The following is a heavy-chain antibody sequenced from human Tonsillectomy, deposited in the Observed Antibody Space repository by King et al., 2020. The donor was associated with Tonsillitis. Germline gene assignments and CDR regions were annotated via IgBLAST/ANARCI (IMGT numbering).Heavy chain of an antibody. D-gene: IGHD6-13*01. CDR2: INSDGIST. CDR1: GFIFSNYW. V-gene: IGHV3-74*01. CDR3: ARIHGYSSNWYVS. Sequence: VQLVESGGGLVQPGGSLRLSCAASGFIFSNYWMHLVLQAPGKGLVWVSRINSDGISTNYADSVKGRFTISSDNAKNTLYLQMNMLGAEDTAVYYCARIHGYSSNWYVSWGQGTLVTVSS. J-gene: IGHJ5*01.